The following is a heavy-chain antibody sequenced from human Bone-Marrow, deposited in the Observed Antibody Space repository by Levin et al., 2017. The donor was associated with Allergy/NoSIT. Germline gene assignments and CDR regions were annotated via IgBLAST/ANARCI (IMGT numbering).Heavy chain of an antibody. Sequence: ASVKVSCAASGFIFNNYAMSWVRQAPGKGLEWVSSISGSGDTTSYRDSVQGRFTISRDKSTNTLYLQMTRLNADDTALYYCTKDRWVGAVDHWGQGTLVSVSS. CDR1: GFIFNNYA. CDR3: TKDRWVGAVDH. D-gene: IGHD1-26*01. V-gene: IGHV3-23*01. J-gene: IGHJ4*02. CDR2: ISGSGDTT.